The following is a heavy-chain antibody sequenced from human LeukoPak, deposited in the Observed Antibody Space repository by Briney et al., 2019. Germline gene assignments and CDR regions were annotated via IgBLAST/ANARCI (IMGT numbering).Heavy chain of an antibody. D-gene: IGHD3-3*01. CDR3: ARVGDFWSGYYRNGAFDI. J-gene: IGHJ3*02. V-gene: IGHV1-8*01. CDR1: GYTFTSYD. Sequence: GASVKVSCKASGYTFTSYDINWVRQAPGQGLEWMGWMNPNSGNTGYAQKFQGRVTMTRNTSISTAYMELSSLRSEDTAVYYCARVGDFWSGYYRNGAFDIWGQGTMVTVSS. CDR2: MNPNSGNT.